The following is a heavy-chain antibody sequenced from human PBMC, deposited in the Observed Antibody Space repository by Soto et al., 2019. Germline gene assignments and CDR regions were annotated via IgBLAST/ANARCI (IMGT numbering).Heavy chain of an antibody. Sequence: EVQLVESGGGLVKPGGSLRLSCAASGFTFSSYSMNWVRQAPGKGLEWVSSISSSSSYIYYADSVKGRFTISRDNAKNSLYLQMNSLRAEDTAVYYCARDFRFGLSYYYYMDVWGKGTTVTVSS. D-gene: IGHD3-10*01. CDR2: ISSSSSYI. CDR1: GFTFSSYS. V-gene: IGHV3-21*01. J-gene: IGHJ6*03. CDR3: ARDFRFGLSYYYYMDV.